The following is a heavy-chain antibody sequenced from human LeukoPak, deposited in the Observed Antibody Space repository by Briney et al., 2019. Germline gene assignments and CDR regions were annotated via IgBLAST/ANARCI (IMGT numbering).Heavy chain of an antibody. V-gene: IGHV1-69*13. CDR2: IIPNFGTA. D-gene: IGHD5-18*01. CDR3: AGGRGYSYGPKEP. Sequence: GASVKVSCKASGGTFSSYAISWVRQAPGQGLEWMGGIIPNFGTANYAQKFQGRVTITADESTSTAYMELSSLRSEDTAVYYCAGGRGYSYGPKEPWGQGTPVTVSS. CDR1: GGTFSSYA. J-gene: IGHJ5*02.